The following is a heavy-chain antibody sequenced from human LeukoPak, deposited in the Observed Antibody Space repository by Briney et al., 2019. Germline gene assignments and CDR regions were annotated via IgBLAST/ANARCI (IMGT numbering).Heavy chain of an antibody. CDR1: GYTLTELS. Sequence: ASVKVSCKVSGYTLTELSMHWVRQAPGKGLEWMGGFDPEDGETIYAQKFQGRVTMTEDTSTDTAYMELSSLRSDDTAVYYCARDPSNTSGRYAYFDYWGQGTLVTVSS. V-gene: IGHV1-24*01. CDR3: ARDPSNTSGRYAYFDY. J-gene: IGHJ4*02. CDR2: FDPEDGET. D-gene: IGHD6-19*01.